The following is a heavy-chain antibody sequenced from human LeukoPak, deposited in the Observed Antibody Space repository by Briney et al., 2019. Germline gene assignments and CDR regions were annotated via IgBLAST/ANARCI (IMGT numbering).Heavy chain of an antibody. D-gene: IGHD6-19*01. CDR2: IYTSGST. J-gene: IGHJ4*02. Sequence: SQTLSLTCTVSGGSISSGSYYWSWIRQPAGKGLEWIGRIYTSGSTNYNPSLKSRVTISVDTSKNQFSLKLSSVAAADTAVYYCARTEVAVAGTSTFDYWGQGTLVTVSS. V-gene: IGHV4-61*02. CDR3: ARTEVAVAGTSTFDY. CDR1: GGSISSGSYY.